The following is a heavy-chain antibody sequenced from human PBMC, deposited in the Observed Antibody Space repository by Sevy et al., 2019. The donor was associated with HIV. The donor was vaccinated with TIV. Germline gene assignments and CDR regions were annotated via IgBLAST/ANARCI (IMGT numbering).Heavy chain of an antibody. D-gene: IGHD1-26*01. J-gene: IGHJ4*02. Sequence: GGSLRLSCSASGFSFFNAWMSWVRQAPGKGLEWVGRIKSETDGGTAEYAGPVKGRFTISRDDSIDTLYLQMNSLKTDDTAVYYCTTERWGFFATTTRYLLPYFDSWGQGTRVTVSS. CDR3: TTERWGFFATTTRYLLPYFDS. V-gene: IGHV3-15*01. CDR1: GFSFFNAW. CDR2: IKSETDGGTA.